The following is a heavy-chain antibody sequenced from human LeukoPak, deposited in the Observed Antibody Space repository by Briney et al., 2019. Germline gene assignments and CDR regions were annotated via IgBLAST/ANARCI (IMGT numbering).Heavy chain of an antibody. J-gene: IGHJ4*02. CDR3: ARDSYSGSYSYFDY. CDR2: ISGSGGST. CDR1: GFTFSSYA. Sequence: QPGGSLRLSCAASGFTFSSYAMSWVRQAPGKGLEWVSAISGSGGSTYYADSVKGRFTISRDNAKNSLYLQMNSLRAEDTALYYCARDSYSGSYSYFDYWGQGTLVTVSS. V-gene: IGHV3-23*01. D-gene: IGHD1-26*01.